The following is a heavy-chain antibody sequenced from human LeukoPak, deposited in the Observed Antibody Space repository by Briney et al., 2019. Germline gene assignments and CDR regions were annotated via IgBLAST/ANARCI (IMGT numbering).Heavy chain of an antibody. CDR3: VKGGYYYDSSGNDDAFDI. CDR2: ISSNGGST. J-gene: IGHJ3*02. CDR1: GFTFSSYA. Sequence: PGGSLRLSCSASGFTFSSYAMHWVRQAPGKGLEYVSAISSNGGSTYYADSVKGRFTISRDNSKNTLYLQMSSLRAEDTAVYHCVKGGYYYDSSGNDDAFDIWGQGTMVTVSS. D-gene: IGHD3-22*01. V-gene: IGHV3-64D*06.